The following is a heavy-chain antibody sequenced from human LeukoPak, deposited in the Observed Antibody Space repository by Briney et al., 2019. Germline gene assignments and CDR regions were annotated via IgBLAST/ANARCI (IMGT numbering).Heavy chain of an antibody. CDR1: GGSFSGYY. Sequence: PSETLSLTCAVYGGSFSGYYWSWIRQPPGKGLEWIGEINHSGSTNYNPSLKSRVTISVDTSKNQFSLKLSSETAADTAVYYCARGIAPVGYSYGRSGSYWYFDLWGRGTLVTVSS. V-gene: IGHV4-34*01. CDR3: ARGIAPVGYSYGRSGSYWYFDL. J-gene: IGHJ2*01. D-gene: IGHD5-18*01. CDR2: INHSGST.